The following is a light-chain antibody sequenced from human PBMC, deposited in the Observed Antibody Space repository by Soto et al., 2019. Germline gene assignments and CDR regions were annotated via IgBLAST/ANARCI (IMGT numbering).Light chain of an antibody. CDR2: DAS. V-gene: IGKV1-5*01. J-gene: IGKJ1*01. CDR3: QQYTSYSRA. CDR1: QSISHF. Sequence: IQVTQSPSTLSPSIGDRVTITCRASQSISHFLAWYQQKPGKVPKLLSYDASNLGSGVPSRFSGSGSGTDFTLTISGLKPDDFKTYYCQQYTSYSRAFGQGTKVDI.